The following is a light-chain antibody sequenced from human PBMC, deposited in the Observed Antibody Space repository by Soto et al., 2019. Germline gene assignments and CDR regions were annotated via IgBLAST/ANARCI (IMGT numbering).Light chain of an antibody. CDR2: EVS. J-gene: IGLJ3*02. CDR3: SSYTSSSTLV. Sequence: QSVLTQPASVSGSPGQSITISCTGTSSDVGGYNYVSWYQQHPGKAPKLMIYEVSNRPSGVSNRFSGSKSGNTASLTISGLQAEDEAYYYCSSYTSSSTLVFGGGTKLPVL. V-gene: IGLV2-14*01. CDR1: SSDVGGYNY.